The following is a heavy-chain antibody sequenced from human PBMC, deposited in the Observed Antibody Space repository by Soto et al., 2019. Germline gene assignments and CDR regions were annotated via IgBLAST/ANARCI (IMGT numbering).Heavy chain of an antibody. Sequence: PGGSLRLSCAASGFTFSSYAMRWVRQAPGKGLEWVAVISYDGSNKYYADSVKGRFTISRDNSKNTLYLQMNSLRAEDTAVYYCARAFGEHCGQGTIVTVYS. V-gene: IGHV3-30-3*01. D-gene: IGHD3-10*01. CDR2: ISYDGSNK. CDR1: GFTFSSYA. J-gene: IGHJ1*01. CDR3: ARAFGEH.